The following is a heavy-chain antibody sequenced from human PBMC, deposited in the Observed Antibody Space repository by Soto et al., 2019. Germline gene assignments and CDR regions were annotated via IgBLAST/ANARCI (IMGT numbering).Heavy chain of an antibody. D-gene: IGHD4-4*01. V-gene: IGHV1-46*01. CDR3: ARELATITLDAFDI. Sequence: QVQLLQSGAEVKKPGASVKVSCKASGYAFTNYHLHWLRQAPGKGPEWMGIIKPGGGSTGYAQQCRGRLTMTRDTSKSTVYMEMNSLRSDDTAVYYCARELATITLDAFDIWGQGTMVTVSS. CDR2: IKPGGGST. CDR1: GYAFTNYH. J-gene: IGHJ3*02.